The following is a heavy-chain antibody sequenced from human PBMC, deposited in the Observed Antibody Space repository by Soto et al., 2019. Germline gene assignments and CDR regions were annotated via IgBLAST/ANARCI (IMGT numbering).Heavy chain of an antibody. V-gene: IGHV1-69*06. CDR1: GGTFSSYA. Sequence: QVQLVQSGAEVKKPGSSVKVSCKASGGTFSSYAIIWVRQAPGQGLEWLGGIIPIFGTANYAQRFQGRVTITADKSTSTAYMELSSLRSEDTAVYYCARDGYCSGGSCYSYYYGMDVWGQGTTVTVSS. CDR2: IIPIFGTA. CDR3: ARDGYCSGGSCYSYYYGMDV. J-gene: IGHJ6*02. D-gene: IGHD2-15*01.